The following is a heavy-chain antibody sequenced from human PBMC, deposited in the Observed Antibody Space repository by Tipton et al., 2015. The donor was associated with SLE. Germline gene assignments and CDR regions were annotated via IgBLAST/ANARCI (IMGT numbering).Heavy chain of an antibody. CDR1: GGSVGSSY. V-gene: IGHV4-59*02. J-gene: IGHJ5*02. CDR3: ARHYGSITILEWSNWFDP. Sequence: TLSLTCTVSGGSVGSSYWSWIRQPPGKGLEWIAYIYYSGSTNYNPSLQSRVTISKDTSKNLFSLKLTSVTAADTAVYYCARHYGSITILEWSNWFDPWGQGPLVTVPS. CDR2: IYYSGST. D-gene: IGHD3-3*01.